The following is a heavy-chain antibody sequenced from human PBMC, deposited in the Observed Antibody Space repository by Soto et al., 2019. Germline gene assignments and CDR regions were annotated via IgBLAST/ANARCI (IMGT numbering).Heavy chain of an antibody. CDR2: VYNSGST. CDR3: ARYRREAVAGYTLDN. Sequence: SETLSLTCTVSGGSISSNYWTWIRQPPGKGLEWIGYVYNSGSTNYNPSLKSRVTISEDTSKSQFSLKVNSMAAADTAVYYCARYRREAVAGYTLDNWGQGILVTVSS. J-gene: IGHJ4*02. CDR1: GGSISSNY. D-gene: IGHD6-13*01. V-gene: IGHV4-59*01.